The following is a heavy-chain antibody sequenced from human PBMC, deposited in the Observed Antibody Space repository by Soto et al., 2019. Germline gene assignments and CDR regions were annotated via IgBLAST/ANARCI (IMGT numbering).Heavy chain of an antibody. CDR3: ARGGRHYHYYYYYGMDV. V-gene: IGHV1-46*01. D-gene: IGHD3-10*01. CDR2: INTSGGSP. CDR1: GYTFTIYY. J-gene: IGHJ6*02. Sequence: GASVKVSCKAFGYTFTIYYIHWVRQAPGQGLEWMGVINTSGGSPTYAQKFQDRVTMTRDTSTSTVYMELSSLRSEDTAVYYCARGGRHYHYYYYYGMDVCGQGPKVTVYS.